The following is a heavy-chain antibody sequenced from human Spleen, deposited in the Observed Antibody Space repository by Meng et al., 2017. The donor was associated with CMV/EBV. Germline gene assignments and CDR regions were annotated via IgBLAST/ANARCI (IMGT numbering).Heavy chain of an antibody. V-gene: IGHV3-21*05. CDR2: ITDDSGGV. D-gene: IGHD2-2*01. CDR3: ARYCSSTSCYGTNYYYGMDV. J-gene: IGHJ6*02. Sequence: GGSLRLSCAASGFSFRSSNMNWVRQAPGKGLEWVSYITDDSGGVYYADSVEGRFTISRDNTKNSLYLQMNSLRAEDTAVYYCARYCSSTSCYGTNYYYGMDVWGQGTTVTVSS. CDR1: GFSFRSSN.